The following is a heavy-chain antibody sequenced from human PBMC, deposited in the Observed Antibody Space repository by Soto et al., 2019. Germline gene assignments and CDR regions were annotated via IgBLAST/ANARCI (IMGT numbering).Heavy chain of an antibody. CDR3: ARGRTVTPTLYYFDY. V-gene: IGHV4-34*01. J-gene: IGHJ4*02. CDR1: GGSFSGYY. CDR2: INHSGST. D-gene: IGHD4-17*01. Sequence: QVQLQQWGAGLLKPSETLSLTCAVYGGSFSGYYWSWIRQPPGKGLGWIGEINHSGSTNYNPSLKSRVTISVDTSKNQFSLKLSSVTAADTAVYYCARGRTVTPTLYYFDYWGQGTLVTVSS.